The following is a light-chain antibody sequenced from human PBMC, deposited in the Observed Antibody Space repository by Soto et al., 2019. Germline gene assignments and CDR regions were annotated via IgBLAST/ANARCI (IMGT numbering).Light chain of an antibody. Sequence: EIVLTQSPATLSLSPGERVTLSCRASQSVDINLAWYQQKPGQAPRLVIYGASTRATGMPGTFSGSGSGTEFTLTISSLEPEDFGVYYCQQYKNWPITFGQGTQVDIK. CDR2: GAS. CDR3: QQYKNWPIT. CDR1: QSVDIN. J-gene: IGKJ1*01. V-gene: IGKV3-15*01.